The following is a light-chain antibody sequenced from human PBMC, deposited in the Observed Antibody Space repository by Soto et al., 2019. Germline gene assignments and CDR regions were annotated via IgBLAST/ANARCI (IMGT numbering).Light chain of an antibody. Sequence: QSALTQPASVSGSPGQSITISCTGTSSDVGVNNYVSWYQRHPGKAPKLMIYEVSNRPSGVSNRFSGSKSGNTASLTISGLQAEDEADYYCCSYTSSSTFVFGTGTKLTVL. CDR1: SSDVGVNNY. V-gene: IGLV2-14*01. CDR2: EVS. CDR3: CSYTSSSTFV. J-gene: IGLJ1*01.